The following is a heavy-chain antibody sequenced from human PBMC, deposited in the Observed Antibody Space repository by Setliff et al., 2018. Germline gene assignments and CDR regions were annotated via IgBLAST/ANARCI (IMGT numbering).Heavy chain of an antibody. CDR2: VHFGGDT. CDR3: ARQPSSGAYYNPRPYYFDY. Sequence: PSETLSLTCTVSGGGSINNYYWSWVRQSPGKGLEWIGFVHFGGDTNYNPSLKSRVTMSADTSNNQFSLSLRSVTAADTAVYFCARQPSSGAYYNPRPYYFDYWGQGTLVTVSS. D-gene: IGHD3-10*01. CDR1: GGGSINNYY. V-gene: IGHV4-59*08. J-gene: IGHJ4*02.